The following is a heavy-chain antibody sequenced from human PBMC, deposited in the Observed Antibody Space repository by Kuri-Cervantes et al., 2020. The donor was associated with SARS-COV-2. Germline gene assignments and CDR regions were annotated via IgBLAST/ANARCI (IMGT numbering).Heavy chain of an antibody. Sequence: SETLSLTCTVSGGSINSYRWSWIRQPPGKGLEWIGYIYDSAITKYTPSLKSRVTMSVDTSKNQFSLKLTAVTATDTAIYYCARYCSGGNCWGDFDYWGQGTLVTVSS. V-gene: IGHV4-59*01. D-gene: IGHD2-15*01. J-gene: IGHJ4*02. CDR2: IYDSAIT. CDR3: ARYCSGGNCWGDFDY. CDR1: GGSINSYR.